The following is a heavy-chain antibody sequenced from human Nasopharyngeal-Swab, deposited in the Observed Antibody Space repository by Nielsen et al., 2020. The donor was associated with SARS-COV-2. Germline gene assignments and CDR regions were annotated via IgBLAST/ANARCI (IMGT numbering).Heavy chain of an antibody. J-gene: IGHJ6*02. CDR2: INPNSGGT. V-gene: IGHV1-2*02. CDR3: ASRNVGYYYYGMDV. CDR1: GYTFTGYY. Sequence: ASVKVSCKASGYTFTGYYMHWVRQAPGQGREWMGWINPNSGGTNYAQKFQGRVTMTRDTSISTAYMELRSLRSDDTAVYYCASRNVGYYYYGMDVWGQGTTVTVSS. D-gene: IGHD1-14*01.